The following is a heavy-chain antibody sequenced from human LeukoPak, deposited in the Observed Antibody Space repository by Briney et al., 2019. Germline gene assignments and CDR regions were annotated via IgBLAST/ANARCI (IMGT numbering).Heavy chain of an antibody. J-gene: IGHJ4*02. Sequence: PGGSLRLSCAASGFTFSNAWMSWVRQAPGKGLEWVGRIKSKTDGCTTDYAAPVKGRFTISRDDSKNTLYPQMNSLKTEDTAVYYCTTDVVVVAATPFDYWGQGTLVTVSS. V-gene: IGHV3-15*01. CDR3: TTDVVVVAATPFDY. CDR2: IKSKTDGCTT. D-gene: IGHD2-15*01. CDR1: GFTFSNAW.